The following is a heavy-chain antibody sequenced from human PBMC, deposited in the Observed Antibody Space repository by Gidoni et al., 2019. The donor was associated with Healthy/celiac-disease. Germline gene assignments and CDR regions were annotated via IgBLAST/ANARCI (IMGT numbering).Heavy chain of an antibody. J-gene: IGHJ4*02. D-gene: IGHD3-3*01. CDR1: GGSISSGDYS. CDR3: ARHGRTRPGPIAFLEWSDY. CDR2: IYYSGST. V-gene: IGHV4-30-4*01. Sequence: QVQLQESGPGLVKPSQTLSLTCTVSGGSISSGDYSWSWIRQPPGKGLEWIGYIYYSGSTYYNPSLKSRVTISVDTSKNQFSLKLSSVTAADTAVYYCARHGRTRPGPIAFLEWSDYWGQGTLVTVSS.